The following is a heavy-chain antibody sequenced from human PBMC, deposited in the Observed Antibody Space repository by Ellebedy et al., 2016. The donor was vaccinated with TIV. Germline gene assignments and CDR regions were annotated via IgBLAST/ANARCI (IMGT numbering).Heavy chain of an antibody. Sequence: GESLKISCAASGFTFSSYAMRWVRQAPGKGLEWVAVISYDGSNKYYADSVKGRFTISRDTSKNTLLLQMNSLRAEETAVYYCASREGVWDYWGQGTLVTVSS. CDR1: GFTFSSYA. J-gene: IGHJ4*02. D-gene: IGHD3-16*01. CDR3: ASREGVWDY. V-gene: IGHV3-30-3*01. CDR2: ISYDGSNK.